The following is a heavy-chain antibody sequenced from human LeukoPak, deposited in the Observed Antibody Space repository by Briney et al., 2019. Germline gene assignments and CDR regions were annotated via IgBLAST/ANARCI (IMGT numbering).Heavy chain of an antibody. CDR2: INSAGSST. Sequence: GGSLRLSCAASGFNFSSYWMHWVRPTPGKGLVCVSRINSAGSSTDYADSVKGRFTISRDNAKNTLYLQMNSLRAEDMAVYYCVRGSNDWIGMDVWGQGTTVTVSS. J-gene: IGHJ6*02. D-gene: IGHD3-9*01. V-gene: IGHV3-74*01. CDR3: VRGSNDWIGMDV. CDR1: GFNFSSYW.